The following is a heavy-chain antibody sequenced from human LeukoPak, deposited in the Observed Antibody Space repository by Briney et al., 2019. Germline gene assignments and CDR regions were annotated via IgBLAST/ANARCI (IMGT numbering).Heavy chain of an antibody. CDR1: GFTFSDYY. V-gene: IGHV3-11*01. Sequence: GGSLRLSCAASGFTFSDYYMSWIRQAPGKGLEWVSYISSSGSTIYYADSVKGRFTISRDNAKNSLYLQMNSLRAEDTAVYYCARDLRPEMATWTAFDIWGQGTMVTVSA. J-gene: IGHJ3*02. CDR3: ARDLRPEMATWTAFDI. CDR2: ISSSGSTI. D-gene: IGHD5-24*01.